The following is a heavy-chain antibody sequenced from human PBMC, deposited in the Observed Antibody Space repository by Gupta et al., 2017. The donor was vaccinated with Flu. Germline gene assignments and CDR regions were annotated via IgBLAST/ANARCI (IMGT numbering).Heavy chain of an antibody. J-gene: IGHJ3*02. CDR2: IWNNGINK. V-gene: IGHV3-33*01. Sequence: QAPGKGLEWVAVIWNNGINKDYADSVKGRFTISRDNSKNSLYLQMNSLRAEDTAVYYCARWNLGYCSGGSCHGDGLDIWGQGTMVTVSS. CDR3: ARWNLGYCSGGSCHGDGLDI. D-gene: IGHD2-15*01.